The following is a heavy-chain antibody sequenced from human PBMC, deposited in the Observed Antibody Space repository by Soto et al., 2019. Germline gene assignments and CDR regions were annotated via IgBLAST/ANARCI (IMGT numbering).Heavy chain of an antibody. CDR2: MNPNSGNT. J-gene: IGHJ5*02. Sequence: ASVKVSFKASGYTFTSYDINWVRQATGQGLEWMGWMNPNSGNTGYAQKFQGRVTMTRNTSISTAYMELSSLRSEDTAVYYCASRKVYYDFWSGYYTDWFDPWGQGTLVTVSS. CDR1: GYTFTSYD. V-gene: IGHV1-8*01. CDR3: ASRKVYYDFWSGYYTDWFDP. D-gene: IGHD3-3*01.